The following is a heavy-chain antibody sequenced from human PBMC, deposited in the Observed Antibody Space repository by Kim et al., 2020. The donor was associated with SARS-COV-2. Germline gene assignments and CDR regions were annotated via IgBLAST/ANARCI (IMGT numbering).Heavy chain of an antibody. CDR3: AKGHLTGLSL. CDR2: ISDSGGST. CDR1: GFTFTSYA. Sequence: GGFLRLSCAASGFTFTSYAMSWVRQAPGKGLEWVSGISDSGGSTYYADSVKGHFTISRDNSKNTVYLQMNSLRAGDTAVYYCAKGHLTGLSLWGQGTLVTVSS. V-gene: IGHV3-23*01. J-gene: IGHJ4*02. D-gene: IGHD3-9*01.